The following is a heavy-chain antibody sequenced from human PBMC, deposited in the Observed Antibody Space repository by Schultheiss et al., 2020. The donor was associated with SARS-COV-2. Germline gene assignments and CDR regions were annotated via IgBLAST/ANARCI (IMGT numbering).Heavy chain of an antibody. CDR3: ARERRYCSSTSCPFDY. Sequence: SETLSLTCAVSGGSISSSNWWSWVRQPPGKGLEWIGEIYHSGSTNYNPSLKSRVTISVDTSKNQFSLKLSSVTAADTAVYYCARERRYCSSTSCPFDYWGQGTLVTVSS. CDR2: IYHSGST. D-gene: IGHD2-2*01. V-gene: IGHV4-4*02. CDR1: GGSISSSNW. J-gene: IGHJ4*02.